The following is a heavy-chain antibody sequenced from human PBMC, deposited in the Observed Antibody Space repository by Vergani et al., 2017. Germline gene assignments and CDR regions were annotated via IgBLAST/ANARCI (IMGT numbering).Heavy chain of an antibody. V-gene: IGHV4-38-2*02. Sequence: QVQLQESGPGLLKPSETLSLTCTVSGSSISSGSYWGWIRQPPGRGLEWIGSAYHRGKSYYNPSLKSRVIISIDTSKNQVSLNLRSVTAADPAIYYCASVTWIQQWLHWFDPWGQGTLVTVSS. CDR3: ASVTWIQQWLHWFDP. CDR1: GSSISSGSY. D-gene: IGHD5-18*01. J-gene: IGHJ5*02. CDR2: AYHRGKS.